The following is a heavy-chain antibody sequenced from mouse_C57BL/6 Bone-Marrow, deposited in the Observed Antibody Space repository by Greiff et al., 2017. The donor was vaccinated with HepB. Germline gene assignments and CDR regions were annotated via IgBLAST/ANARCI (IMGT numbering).Heavy chain of an antibody. J-gene: IGHJ3*01. Sequence: QVQLKQSGPGLVQPSQSLSITCTVSGFSLTSYGVHWVRQSPGKGLEWLGVIWSGGSTDYNAAFISRLGISKDNSKSQVFFKMNSLQADDTAIYYCARPHYYGSRGFAYWGQGTLVTVSA. CDR1: GFSLTSYG. CDR3: ARPHYYGSRGFAY. D-gene: IGHD1-1*01. CDR2: IWSGGST. V-gene: IGHV2-2*01.